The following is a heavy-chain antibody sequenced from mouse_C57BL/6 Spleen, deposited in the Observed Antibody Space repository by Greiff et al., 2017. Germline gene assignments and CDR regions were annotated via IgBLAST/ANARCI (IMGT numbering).Heavy chain of an antibody. CDR2: IHPNSGST. CDR1: GYTFTSYW. D-gene: IGHD2-4*01. CDR3: ARSDYDGDYYAMDY. Sequence: VQLQQPGAKLVKPGASVKLSCKASGYTFTSYWMHWVKQRPGQGLEWIGMIHPNSGSTNYNEKFKSKATLTVDKSSSTAYMQLSSLTSEDSAVYYGARSDYDGDYYAMDYWGQGTSVTVSS. J-gene: IGHJ4*01. V-gene: IGHV1-64*01.